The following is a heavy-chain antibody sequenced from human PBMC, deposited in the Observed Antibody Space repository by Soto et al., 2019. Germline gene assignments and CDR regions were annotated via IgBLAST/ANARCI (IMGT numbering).Heavy chain of an antibody. CDR3: GRNQGGDSDY. CDR2: IYYSGST. V-gene: IGHV4-30-4*01. Sequence: PSETLSLTCTVSGGSISSFYYYWSWIRQPPGKGLEWIGYIYYSGSTYYNPSLKSRVTISVDTSKNQFSLKLSSVTAADTAVYYCGRNQGGDSDYWGQGTLVTVSS. CDR1: GGSISSFYYY. J-gene: IGHJ4*02. D-gene: IGHD2-21*01.